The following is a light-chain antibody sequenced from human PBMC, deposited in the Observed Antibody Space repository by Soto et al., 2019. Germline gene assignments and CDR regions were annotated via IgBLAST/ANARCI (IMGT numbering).Light chain of an antibody. V-gene: IGKV3-15*01. CDR1: QSVSSF. CDR3: QQCNDWPLIT. Sequence: EIVMTQSPATLSVSPGERATLSCRASQSVSSFLAGYQQKPGQAPRLLIYDASTSATGVPARFSGSGSGTEFSLTISSLQSEEFSVYYCQQCNDWPLITFGQGTRL. CDR2: DAS. J-gene: IGKJ5*01.